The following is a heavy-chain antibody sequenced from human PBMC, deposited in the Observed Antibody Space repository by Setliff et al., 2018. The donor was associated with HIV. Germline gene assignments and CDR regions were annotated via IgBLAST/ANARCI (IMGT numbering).Heavy chain of an antibody. CDR3: ARAKAVGGVIITGGLDV. V-gene: IGHV1-8*01. D-gene: IGHD3-16*02. CDR2: MNPKSGVS. CDR1: GQSFTNYD. J-gene: IGHJ6*02. Sequence: GASVKVSCKPSGQSFTNYDIHWLRRASGQGLEWMGWMNPKSGVSGSALKFHDRVTMTRDTSTLTLYMELSSLTSEDTAVYYCARAKAVGGVIITGGLDVWGQGTTGTVSS.